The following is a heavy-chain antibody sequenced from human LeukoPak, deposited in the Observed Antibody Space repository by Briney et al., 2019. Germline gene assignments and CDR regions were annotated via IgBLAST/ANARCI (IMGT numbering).Heavy chain of an antibody. CDR2: ITSSGSTI. CDR3: ARPGYSSSWSAFDI. V-gene: IGHV3-48*03. CDR1: GFTFSAYD. Sequence: GGSLRLSCAASGFTFSAYDMNWVRQAPGKGLEWVSHITSSGSTIYYADSVKGRLTISRDNAKNSLYLQMNSLGAEDTAVYYCARPGYSSSWSAFDIWGQGTMVTVSS. J-gene: IGHJ3*02. D-gene: IGHD6-13*01.